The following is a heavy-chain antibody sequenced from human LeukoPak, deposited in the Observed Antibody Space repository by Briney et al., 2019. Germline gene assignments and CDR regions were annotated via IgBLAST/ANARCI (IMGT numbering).Heavy chain of an antibody. CDR1: GGSISSSGYY. V-gene: IGHV4-39*01. D-gene: IGHD4-17*01. CDR3: ARHLPRTTDYYFDY. Sequence: SETLSLTCTVSGGSISSSGYYWGWIRQPPGKGLEWIGSMYYSGSTYYNPSLKSRVTISVDTSKNQFSLKVSSVTAADTAVYYCARHLPRTTDYYFDYWGQGTLVTVSS. J-gene: IGHJ4*02. CDR2: MYYSGST.